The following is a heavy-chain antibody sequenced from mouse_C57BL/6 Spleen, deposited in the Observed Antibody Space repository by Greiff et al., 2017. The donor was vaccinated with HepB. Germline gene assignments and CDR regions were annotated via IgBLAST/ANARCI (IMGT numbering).Heavy chain of an antibody. Sequence: EVKLMESGGGLVKPGGSLKLSCAASGFTFSDYGMHWVRQAPEKGLEWVAYISSGSSTIYYADTVKGRFTISRDNAKNHLFLQMTSLRSEDTAMYYCARGTTVLRGFAYWGQGTLVTVSA. CDR1: GFTFSDYG. CDR3: ARGTTVLRGFAY. J-gene: IGHJ3*01. CDR2: ISSGSSTI. D-gene: IGHD1-1*01. V-gene: IGHV5-17*01.